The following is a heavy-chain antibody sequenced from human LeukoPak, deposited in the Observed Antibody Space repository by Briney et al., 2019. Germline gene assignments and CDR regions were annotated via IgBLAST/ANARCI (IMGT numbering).Heavy chain of an antibody. J-gene: IGHJ4*02. CDR2: IKTDGSGT. V-gene: IGHV3-74*01. CDR3: ARRRAAAGVYYFDY. Sequence: VGSLRLSCAGSGFTFSSYWMHWVRQAPGKGLVWVSRIKTDGSGTDYADAVKGRFTISRDNAKNTLYLQMNSLRAEDTAVYYCARRRAAAGVYYFDYWGQGTLVTVSS. CDR1: GFTFSSYW. D-gene: IGHD6-13*01.